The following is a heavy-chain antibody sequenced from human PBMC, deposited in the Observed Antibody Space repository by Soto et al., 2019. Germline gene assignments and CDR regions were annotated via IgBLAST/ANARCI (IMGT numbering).Heavy chain of an antibody. J-gene: IGHJ3*01. D-gene: IGHD1-20*01. Sequence: GGSLRLSCASSVFIFSTYAMTCVRQSPGKGLEWVSSVGSGVDDTYYADYGKGRFTISRDNSKNTLYLQMNSLRAEDTAIYYCAKHRMNYNYVWDTLDVWSHGTSVTV. CDR1: VFIFSTYA. CDR2: VGSGVDDT. CDR3: AKHRMNYNYVWDTLDV. V-gene: IGHV3-23*01.